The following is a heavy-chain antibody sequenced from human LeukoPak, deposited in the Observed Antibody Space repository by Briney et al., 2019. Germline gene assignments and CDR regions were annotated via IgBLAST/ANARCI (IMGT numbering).Heavy chain of an antibody. CDR1: GVSVSSNSAA. Sequence: RTLSLSCVISGVSVSSNSAAWNWIRQSPSGGLEWLGRTYYRSKWYSYYAEAVKSQITIQPDTSKNQFTLQLNSLTPDDTAVYYCARGGRYPTVPCGQGTLVTHSS. CDR3: ARGGRYPTVP. D-gene: IGHD3-16*02. CDR2: TYYRSKWYS. J-gene: IGHJ5*02. V-gene: IGHV6-1*01.